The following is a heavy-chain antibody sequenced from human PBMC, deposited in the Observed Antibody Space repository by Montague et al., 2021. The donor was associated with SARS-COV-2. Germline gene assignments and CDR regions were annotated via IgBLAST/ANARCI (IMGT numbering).Heavy chain of an antibody. D-gene: IGHD3-16*02. Sequence: SETLSLTCTVSGDSISSGSAYWGWIRQPPGEGLEWIATVYVRGGTNYNSSLKSRVTISIDKSQNQLSLRLNSVTAADTAVYYCAGYPGVAAKWTYYYYGVDVWGQGTTVTVSS. V-gene: IGHV4-39*01. J-gene: IGHJ6*02. CDR3: AGYPGVAAKWTYYYYGVDV. CDR1: GDSISSGSAY. CDR2: VYVRGGT.